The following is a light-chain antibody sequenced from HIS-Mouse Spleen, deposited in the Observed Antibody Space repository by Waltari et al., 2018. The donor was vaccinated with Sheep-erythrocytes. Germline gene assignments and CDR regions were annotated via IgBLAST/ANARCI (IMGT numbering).Light chain of an antibody. CDR1: ISDVGSYNL. Sequence: QSALTQPASVSGSPGQSIPIPCTGTISDVGSYNLVAWSQQHPGKAPKLMIYEGSKRPSGVSNRFSGSKSGNTASLTISGLQAEDEADYYCCSYAGSSTPWVFGGGTKLTVL. CDR2: EGS. CDR3: CSYAGSSTPWV. J-gene: IGLJ3*02. V-gene: IGLV2-23*01.